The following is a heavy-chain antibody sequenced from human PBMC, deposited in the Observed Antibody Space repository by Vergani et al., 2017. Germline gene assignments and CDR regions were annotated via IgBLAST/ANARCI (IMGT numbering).Heavy chain of an antibody. Sequence: QVQLVQSGAEVKKPGSSVKVSCKASGGTFSSYAISWVRQAPGQGLEWMGRIIPIFGTANYAQKFQGRVTITADESTSTAYMELSSLRSEDTAVYYCARESSYYYGSGSYYKGAGMDVWGQGTTVTVSS. D-gene: IGHD3-10*01. J-gene: IGHJ6*02. V-gene: IGHV1-69*13. CDR2: IIPIFGTA. CDR3: ARESSYYYGSGSYYKGAGMDV. CDR1: GGTFSSYA.